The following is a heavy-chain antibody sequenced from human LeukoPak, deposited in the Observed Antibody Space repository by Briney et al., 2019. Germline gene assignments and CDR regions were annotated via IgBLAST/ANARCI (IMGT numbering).Heavy chain of an antibody. J-gene: IGHJ4*02. CDR2: INPNSGDT. Sequence: ASVKVSCKAPGYTFTGYYMHWVRQAPGQGLEWMGWINPNSGDTNYAQKFQGRVTMTRDTSISTAYMELSRLRSDDTAVYYCARLGVTAIDWGQGTLVTVSS. V-gene: IGHV1-2*02. CDR3: ARLGVTAID. D-gene: IGHD2-21*02. CDR1: GYTFTGYY.